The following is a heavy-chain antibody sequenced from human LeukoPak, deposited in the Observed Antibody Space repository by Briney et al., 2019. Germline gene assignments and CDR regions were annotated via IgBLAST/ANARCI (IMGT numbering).Heavy chain of an antibody. D-gene: IGHD1-26*01. J-gene: IGHJ3*02. Sequence: SETLSLTCTVSGGSISSYYWSWIRQPPGKGLEWIGYIYYSGSTNYNPSLKSRVTISVDKSKNQFSLKLSSVTAADTAVYYCARERVGAIWGYAFDIWGQGTMVTVSS. V-gene: IGHV4-59*12. CDR1: GGSISSYY. CDR3: ARERVGAIWGYAFDI. CDR2: IYYSGST.